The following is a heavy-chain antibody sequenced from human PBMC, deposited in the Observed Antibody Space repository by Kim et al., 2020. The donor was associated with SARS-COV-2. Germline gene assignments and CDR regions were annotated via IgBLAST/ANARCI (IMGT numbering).Heavy chain of an antibody. CDR3: LRGYMDY. D-gene: IGHD5-12*01. CDR1: GGSFSGYY. V-gene: IGHV4-34*01. Sequence: SETLSLTCAVYGGSFSGYYWSWIRQPPGKGLEWIGEINHSGSTNYNPSLKSRVTISVDTSKNQFSLKLSSVTAADTAVYYCLRGYMDYWGQGTLVTVSS. J-gene: IGHJ4*02. CDR2: INHSGST.